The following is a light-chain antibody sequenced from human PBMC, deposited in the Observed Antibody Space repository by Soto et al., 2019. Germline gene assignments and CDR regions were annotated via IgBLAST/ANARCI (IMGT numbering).Light chain of an antibody. CDR3: CSYAGSSTYV. Sequence: QSVLTQPASVAGSPGQSITISCTGTSSDVGSYNLVSWYQQHPGKAPTVMIYEVSKRPSGVPNRFSGSKSGNTASLTISGLQAEDEADYYCCSYAGSSTYVFGTGTKVTVL. V-gene: IGLV2-23*02. CDR1: SSDVGSYNL. CDR2: EVS. J-gene: IGLJ1*01.